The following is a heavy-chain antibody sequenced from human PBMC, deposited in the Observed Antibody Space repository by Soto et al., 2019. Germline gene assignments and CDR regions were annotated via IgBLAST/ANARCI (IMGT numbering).Heavy chain of an antibody. Sequence: GASVKVSCKASGGTFSSYAISWVRQAPGQGLEWMGGIIPIFGTATYAQKFQGRVTITADESTSTAYMELSSLRSEDTAVYYCARDHQYYDSSGSNWFAPWGQGTLVTVSS. D-gene: IGHD3-22*01. CDR2: IIPIFGTA. J-gene: IGHJ5*02. V-gene: IGHV1-69*13. CDR1: GGTFSSYA. CDR3: ARDHQYYDSSGSNWFAP.